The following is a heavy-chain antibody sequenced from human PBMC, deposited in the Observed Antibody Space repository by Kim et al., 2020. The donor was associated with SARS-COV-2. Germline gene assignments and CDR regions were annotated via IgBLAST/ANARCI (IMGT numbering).Heavy chain of an antibody. CDR3: AGDYYDSSGYPFFDY. J-gene: IGHJ4*02. CDR2: IYYTGST. D-gene: IGHD3-22*01. V-gene: IGHV4-31*03. CDR1: GGSISSGGYH. Sequence: SETLTLTCTVSGGSISSGGYHWSWIRQHPGKGLEWIGYIYYTGSTYYNPSHQSRVTISVDTSTNQFSLKLSSVTAADTAVYYCAGDYYDSSGYPFFDYWGQGTLVTVS.